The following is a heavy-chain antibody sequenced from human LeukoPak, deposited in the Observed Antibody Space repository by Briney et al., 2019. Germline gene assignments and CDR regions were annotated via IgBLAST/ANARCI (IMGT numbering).Heavy chain of an antibody. Sequence: SETLSLPCTVSGGSISSYYWSWIRQPPGKGLEWLGYIYYSGSTNYNPSLKSRVTISVDTSKNQFSLKLSSVTAADTAVYYCARTIVVVPAAILYFDYWGQGTLVTVSS. CDR1: GGSISSYY. CDR3: ARTIVVVPAAILYFDY. J-gene: IGHJ4*02. V-gene: IGHV4-59*01. D-gene: IGHD2-2*01. CDR2: IYYSGST.